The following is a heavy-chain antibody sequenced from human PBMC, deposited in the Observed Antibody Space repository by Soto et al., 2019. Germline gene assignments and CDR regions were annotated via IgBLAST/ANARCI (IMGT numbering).Heavy chain of an antibody. D-gene: IGHD3-10*01. CDR2: IYSGGDV. Sequence: VQLVDSGGGLIQPGGSLRLSCAASGFTVRSSHMGWVRQTPRKGLEWVSVIYSGGDVHYAVSVKGRFTISRDNSKNTKYQQMSNLRAEDTARYHCATLGPYGSENYMFRYNWFDPWGQGTLVTVSS. V-gene: IGHV3-53*01. CDR3: ATLGPYGSENYMFRYNWFDP. CDR1: GFTVRSSH. J-gene: IGHJ5*02.